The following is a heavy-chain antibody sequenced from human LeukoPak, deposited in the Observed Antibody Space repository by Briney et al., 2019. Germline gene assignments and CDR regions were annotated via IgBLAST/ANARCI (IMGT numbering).Heavy chain of an antibody. Sequence: ASVKVSCKASGYTFTGYYMHWVRQAPGQGLEWMGWINPSSGGTNYAQKFQGRVTMTRDTSISTAYMELSRLRSDDTAVYYCVTDSVPYYDILTGTFDYWGQGTLVTVSS. J-gene: IGHJ4*02. CDR3: VTDSVPYYDILTGTFDY. CDR1: GYTFTGYY. D-gene: IGHD3-9*01. V-gene: IGHV1-2*02. CDR2: INPSSGGT.